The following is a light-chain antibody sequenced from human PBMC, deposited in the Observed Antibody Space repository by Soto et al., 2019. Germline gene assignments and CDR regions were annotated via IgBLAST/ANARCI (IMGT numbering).Light chain of an antibody. CDR2: DVS. CDR3: SSYTSSSTIGVV. J-gene: IGLJ2*01. Sequence: QSALTQPASVSGSPGQSITISCTGTSSDVGGYNYVSWYQQHPGKAPKLMIYDVSNRPSGVSNRFSGSKSGNTASLTISGLPAEDEADYYCSSYTSSSTIGVVFGGGTKVTVL. V-gene: IGLV2-14*01. CDR1: SSDVGGYNY.